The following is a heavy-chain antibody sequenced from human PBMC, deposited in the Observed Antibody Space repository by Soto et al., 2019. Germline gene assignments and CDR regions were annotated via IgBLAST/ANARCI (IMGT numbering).Heavy chain of an antibody. D-gene: IGHD1-7*01. J-gene: IGHJ4*02. CDR3: AEKSGVATTCYFDY. CDR1: GFTFSNYG. CDR2: LPEIGTNT. V-gene: IGHV3-23*01. Sequence: PGGSLRLSCAASGFTFSNYGMSWVRQAPGKGLEWVSALPEIGTNTYYADSVKGRFTISRDNSKNTLFLQINNLRAGDTAVYYWAEKSGVATTCYFDYWGQGTLVTVSS.